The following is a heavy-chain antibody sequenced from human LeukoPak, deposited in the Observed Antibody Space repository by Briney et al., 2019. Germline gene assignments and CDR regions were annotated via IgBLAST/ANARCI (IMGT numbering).Heavy chain of an antibody. CDR2: IDYSGTA. V-gene: IGHV4-59*01. J-gene: IGHJ4*02. CDR1: GGSISTYY. Sequence: SSETLSLTCTVSGGSISTYYWNWPRQPPGKGLEWMGYIDYSGTANINSSLKSRGTLSIDTSRNQFSLKLSSVTAADTAVYYCARAGGSYSFDYWGQGTRVTVSS. D-gene: IGHD1-26*01. CDR3: ARAGGSYSFDY.